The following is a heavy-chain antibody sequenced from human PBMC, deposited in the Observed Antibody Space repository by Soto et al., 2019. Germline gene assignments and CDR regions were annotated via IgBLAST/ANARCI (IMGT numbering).Heavy chain of an antibody. Sequence: QVQLVQSGAEVKKPGASVKVSCKASGYTFTSYYMHWVRQAPGQGLEWMGSINPSGGSTRYAQTFQGRITMTSDTSTSTVDMELSSLRSGDTAVYYCAIVGDSGDTLTNWGQGTLVTVSS. CDR2: INPSGGST. J-gene: IGHJ4*02. D-gene: IGHD6-19*01. CDR1: GYTFTSYY. V-gene: IGHV1-46*01. CDR3: AIVGDSGDTLTN.